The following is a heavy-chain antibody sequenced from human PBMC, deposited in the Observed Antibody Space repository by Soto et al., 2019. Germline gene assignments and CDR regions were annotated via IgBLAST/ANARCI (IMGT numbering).Heavy chain of an antibody. CDR3: AREAVAGTERLYWFDP. J-gene: IGHJ5*02. V-gene: IGHV1-46*03. CDR2: INPSGGST. Sequence: GASVKVSCKASGYTFTSYYMHWVRQAPGQGLEWMGIINPSGGSTSYAQKFQGRVTMTRDTSTSTVYMELSSLRSEDTAVYYCAREAVAGTERLYWFDPWGQGTLVTVSS. CDR1: GYTFTSYY. D-gene: IGHD6-19*01.